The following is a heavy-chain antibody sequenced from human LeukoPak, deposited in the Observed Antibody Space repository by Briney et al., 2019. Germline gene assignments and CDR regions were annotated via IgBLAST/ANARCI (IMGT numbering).Heavy chain of an antibody. J-gene: IGHJ4*02. V-gene: IGHV3-33*01. CDR3: ARGRYSSSSCFDY. Sequence: GGSLRLSCAASGFTFSSYGMHSVRQAPGKGLEWVAVIWYDGSNKYYADSVKGRFTISRDNSKNTLYLQMNSLRAEDTAVYYCARGRYSSSSCFDYWGQGTLVTVSS. CDR1: GFTFSSYG. CDR2: IWYDGSNK. D-gene: IGHD6-6*01.